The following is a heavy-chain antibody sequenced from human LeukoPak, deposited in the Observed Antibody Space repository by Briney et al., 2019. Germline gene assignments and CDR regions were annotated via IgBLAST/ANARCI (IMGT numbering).Heavy chain of an antibody. V-gene: IGHV3-30-3*01. CDR2: ISYDGSNK. Sequence: GRSLRLSCAASGFTFSSYAIHWVRQAPGKGLEWVAVISYDGSNKYYADSVKGRFTISRDNSKNTLYLQMNSRRAEDTAVYYCARDLQSMVSGDLIFWGQGTMVTVSS. CDR3: ARDLQSMVSGDLIF. J-gene: IGHJ3*01. CDR1: GFTFSSYA. D-gene: IGHD2-21*01.